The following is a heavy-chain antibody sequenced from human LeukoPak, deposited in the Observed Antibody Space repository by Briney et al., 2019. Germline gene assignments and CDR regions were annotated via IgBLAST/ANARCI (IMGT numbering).Heavy chain of an antibody. D-gene: IGHD6-13*01. CDR2: ISGSGAST. CDR1: GFTFSSFP. CDR3: ARRYSSSWSTLTYYYGMDV. Sequence: GGSLRLSCAASGFTFSSFPMSWVRQAPGKGLEWVSAISGSGASTYYADSVKGRFTISRDNSKNTLYLQMNSLRAEDTAVYYCARRYSSSWSTLTYYYGMDVWGQGTTVTVSS. J-gene: IGHJ6*02. V-gene: IGHV3-23*01.